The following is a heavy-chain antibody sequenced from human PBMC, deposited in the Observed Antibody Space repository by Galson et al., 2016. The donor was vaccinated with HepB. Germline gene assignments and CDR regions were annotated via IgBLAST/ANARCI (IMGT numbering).Heavy chain of an antibody. CDR2: VHYDGDTT. Sequence: SLRLSCAASGFTFSHYWMSWVRQAAGKGLEWVSSVHYDGDTTYYSDSVKGRFTIFRDQSKNTVYLQMNSLRVEDTAVYYCAKTYGDYHIGQWDYWGQGTLVSVSS. CDR3: AKTYGDYHIGQWDY. CDR1: GFTFSHYW. J-gene: IGHJ4*02. V-gene: IGHV3-23*01. D-gene: IGHD4-17*01.